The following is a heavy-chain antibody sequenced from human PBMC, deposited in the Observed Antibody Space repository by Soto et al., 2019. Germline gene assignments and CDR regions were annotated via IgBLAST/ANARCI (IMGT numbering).Heavy chain of an antibody. V-gene: IGHV3-23*01. CDR3: AKDNNSGPRGIFDS. D-gene: IGHD6-19*01. J-gene: IGHJ4*02. CDR1: GFRFPTYA. CDR2: IVGSGSDT. Sequence: GGSLRLSCAASGFRFPTYAMNWVRQAPGKGLEWVSVIVGSGSDTYYADSVKGRFTVSRDDSKNTLSLQMNSLRAEDTAVYHCAKDNNSGPRGIFDSRGQGALVTVSS.